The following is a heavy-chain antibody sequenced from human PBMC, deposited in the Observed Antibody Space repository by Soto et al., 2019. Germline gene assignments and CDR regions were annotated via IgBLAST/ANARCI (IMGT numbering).Heavy chain of an antibody. D-gene: IGHD1-1*01. CDR1: GFSYSTFG. J-gene: IGHJ4*02. V-gene: IGHV3-23*01. CDR3: TRWNGYADL. CDR2: VSGGSGAT. Sequence: EVQLLESGGGLVQPGGSLRLSCAVSGFSYSTFGVSWVRQAPGKGLEWVCGVSGGSGATHYRDSGRGRYTITGDESKNTVYLQMPSLRVEETAVYYCTRWNGYADLWGQGTLVTVSS.